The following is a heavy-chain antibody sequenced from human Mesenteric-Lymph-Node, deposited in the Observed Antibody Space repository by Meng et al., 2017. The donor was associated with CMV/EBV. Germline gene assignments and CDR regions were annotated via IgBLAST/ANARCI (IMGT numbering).Heavy chain of an antibody. J-gene: IGHJ6*02. D-gene: IGHD3-22*01. Sequence: ASVKVSCKASGYTFINYGISWVRQAPGQGLEWMGWISTYDGKTYYAQNLQGRVTMTMNTSTRTAYMDLTSLRSDDTAVYYCARELGCESSHGMDVWGQGTTVTVSS. CDR3: ARELGCESSHGMDV. CDR1: GYTFINYG. V-gene: IGHV1-18*01. CDR2: ISTYDGKT.